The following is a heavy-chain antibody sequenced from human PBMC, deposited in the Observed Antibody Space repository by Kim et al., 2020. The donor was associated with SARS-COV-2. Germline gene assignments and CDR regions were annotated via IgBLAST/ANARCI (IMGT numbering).Heavy chain of an antibody. V-gene: IGHV3-9*01. CDR3: AKGRGYDILTGYYSALIDY. CDR1: GFTFDDYA. D-gene: IGHD3-9*01. Sequence: GGSLRLSCAASGFTFDDYAMHWVRQAPGMGLEWVSGISWNSGSIGYADSVKGRFTISRDNAKNSLYLQMNSLRAEDTALYYCAKGRGYDILTGYYSALIDYWGQGTLVTVSS. CDR2: ISWNSGSI. J-gene: IGHJ4*02.